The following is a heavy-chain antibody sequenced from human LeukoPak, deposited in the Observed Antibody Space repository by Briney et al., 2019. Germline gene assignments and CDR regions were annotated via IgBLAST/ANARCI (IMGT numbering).Heavy chain of an antibody. CDR3: ARLDCSGGSCYSYFDY. J-gene: IGHJ4*02. CDR2: INAGNGNT. CDR1: GYTFTSYA. Sequence: GASVKVSCKASGYTFTSYAMHRVRQAPGQRLEWMGWINAGNGNTKYSQKFQGRVTITRDTSASTAYMELSSLRSEDTAVYYCARLDCSGGSCYSYFDYWGQGTLVTVSS. V-gene: IGHV1-3*01. D-gene: IGHD2-15*01.